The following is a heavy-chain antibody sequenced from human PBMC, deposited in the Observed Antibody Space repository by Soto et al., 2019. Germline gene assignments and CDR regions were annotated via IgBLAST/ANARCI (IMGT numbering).Heavy chain of an antibody. Sequence: ASVKVSCKASGYTFTGYYMHWVRQAPGQGLEWMGWINPNSGGTNYAQKFQGRVTMTRDTSISTAYMELSRLRSDDTAVYYCANVLDYYYYGMDVWGQGTTVTVS. D-gene: IGHD2-8*01. V-gene: IGHV1-2*02. J-gene: IGHJ6*02. CDR1: GYTFTGYY. CDR3: ANVLDYYYYGMDV. CDR2: INPNSGGT.